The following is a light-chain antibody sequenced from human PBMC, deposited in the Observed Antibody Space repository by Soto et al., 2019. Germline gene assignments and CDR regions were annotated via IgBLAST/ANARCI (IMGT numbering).Light chain of an antibody. Sequence: QVRKECRSRGSSDHIKSNGNSSDVGGYNYVSWYQQHPGKAPKLMIYDVSKPPSGAPDRCSGSKSGNTASLTISGLQAEDEADYYCCSYAGSYTFFGTGTKVTVL. CDR3: CSYAGSYTF. CDR2: DVS. V-gene: IGLV2-11*01. J-gene: IGLJ1*01. CDR1: SSDVGGYNY.